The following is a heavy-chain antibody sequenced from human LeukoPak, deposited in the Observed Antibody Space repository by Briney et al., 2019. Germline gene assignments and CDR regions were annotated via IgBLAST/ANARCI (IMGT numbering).Heavy chain of an antibody. D-gene: IGHD3-16*02. Sequence: PGGSLRLSCAASGFTFSSYSMSWVRQAPGKGLEWVSYISSSSSTIYYADSVKGRFSISRDKAKNSLYLQMSSLRDEDTAVYYCARGGSYYDYVWGSYRYPGAHEYYFDYWGQGTLVTVSS. J-gene: IGHJ4*02. CDR3: ARGGSYYDYVWGSYRYPGAHEYYFDY. V-gene: IGHV3-48*02. CDR1: GFTFSSYS. CDR2: ISSSSSTI.